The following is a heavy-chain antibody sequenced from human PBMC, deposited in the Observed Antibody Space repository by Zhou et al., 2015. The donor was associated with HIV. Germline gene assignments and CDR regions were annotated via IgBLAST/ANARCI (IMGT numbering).Heavy chain of an antibody. J-gene: IGHJ4*02. D-gene: IGHD3-3*01. CDR2: IIPIFGTA. Sequence: QVQLVQSGAEVKKPGSSVKVSCKASGGTFSSYAISWVRQAPGQGLEWMGGIIPIFGTANYAQKFQGRVTITADESTSTAYMELSSLRSEDTAVYYCARVGVPTIFGVVITNYYFDYWGQGTLVTVSS. CDR3: ARVGVPTIFGVVITNYYFDY. V-gene: IGHV1-69*01. CDR1: GGTFSSYA.